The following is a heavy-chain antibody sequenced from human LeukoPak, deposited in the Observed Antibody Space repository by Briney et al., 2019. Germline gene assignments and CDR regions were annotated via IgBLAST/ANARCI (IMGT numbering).Heavy chain of an antibody. V-gene: IGHV1-2*06. CDR3: ARVSGNRGSARDY. CDR1: GYTFTGYY. Sequence: SSVKVSSKASGYTFTGYYMHWVRQAPGQGLEWMGRINPNSGGTNYAQKFQGRVTMTRDTSISTAYMELSRLRSDDTAVYYCARVSGNRGSARDYWGQGTLVTVSS. J-gene: IGHJ4*02. CDR2: INPNSGGT. D-gene: IGHD3-16*01.